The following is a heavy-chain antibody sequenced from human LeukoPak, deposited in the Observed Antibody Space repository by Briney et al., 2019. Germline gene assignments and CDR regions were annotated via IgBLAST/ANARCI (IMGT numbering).Heavy chain of an antibody. CDR1: GFTFSSYW. Sequence: TGGSLRLSCATSGFTFSSYWMTWVRQAPGKGLEWVANIKQDGSETYYVDSVKGRFTISRDNAKNSLYLQMNSLRADDTAVYYCARLNYYGSKGPDAFDIWGQGTMVTV. V-gene: IGHV3-7*01. CDR3: ARLNYYGSKGPDAFDI. J-gene: IGHJ3*02. D-gene: IGHD3-10*01. CDR2: IKQDGSET.